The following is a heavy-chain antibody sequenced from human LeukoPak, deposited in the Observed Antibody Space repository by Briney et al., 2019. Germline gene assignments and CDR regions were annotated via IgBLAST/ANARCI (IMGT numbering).Heavy chain of an antibody. J-gene: IGHJ4*02. CDR1: VFTFGDYS. D-gene: IGHD4-17*01. CDR3: TRTKDGGYYYFDY. CDR2: IRNKAYGGIT. V-gene: IGHV3-49*03. Sequence: GGSLRLSCTTSVFTFGDYSMSWFRQAPGKGLEWVTFIRNKAYGGITEYAASVKGRFTISRDDSKSIAYLQINSLKAEDTAVYHCTRTKDGGYYYFDYWGQGALVTVSS.